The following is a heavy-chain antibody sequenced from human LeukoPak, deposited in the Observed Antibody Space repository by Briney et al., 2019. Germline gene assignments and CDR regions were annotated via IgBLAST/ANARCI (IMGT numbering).Heavy chain of an antibody. CDR2: IYYSKNT. J-gene: IGHJ4*02. V-gene: IGHV4-39*01. D-gene: IGHD5-18*01. CDR1: GGSISSSSAY. CDR3: VSPRGLSYGYFDY. Sequence: SETLSLTCTVSGGSISSSSAYWGWIRQPPGKGLEWIGSIYYSKNTYYNPSLKSRVTISADTSKNQFSLTLGSVSATDTAVYYCVSPRGLSYGYFDYWGQGTLVAVSS.